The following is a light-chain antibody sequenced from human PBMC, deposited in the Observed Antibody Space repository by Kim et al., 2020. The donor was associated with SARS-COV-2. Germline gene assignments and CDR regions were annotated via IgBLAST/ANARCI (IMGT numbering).Light chain of an antibody. J-gene: IGLJ3*02. Sequence: QSALTQPRSVSGSPGQAVAISCTGTSSDVGGYNFVSWNQQHPGKAPKVMIYDVTKRPSGVPDRFSGSKSGNTASLTISGLQAEDEADHYCFSYAGSYTWVFGGGTQLTVL. CDR1: SSDVGGYNF. V-gene: IGLV2-11*01. CDR2: DVT. CDR3: FSYAGSYTWV.